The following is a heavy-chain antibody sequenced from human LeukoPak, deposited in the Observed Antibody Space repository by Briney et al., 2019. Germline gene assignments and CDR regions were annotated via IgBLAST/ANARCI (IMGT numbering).Heavy chain of an antibody. J-gene: IGHJ5*02. Sequence: GGSLRLSCAASGFTFSSYGMHWVRQAPGKGLEWVAVIWCDGSNKYYADSVKGRFTISRDNSKNTLYLQMNSLRAEDTAVYYCAREGFWEDSSSWYGTGGWFDPWGQGTLVTVSS. CDR1: GFTFSSYG. V-gene: IGHV3-33*01. D-gene: IGHD6-13*01. CDR3: AREGFWEDSSSWYGTGGWFDP. CDR2: IWCDGSNK.